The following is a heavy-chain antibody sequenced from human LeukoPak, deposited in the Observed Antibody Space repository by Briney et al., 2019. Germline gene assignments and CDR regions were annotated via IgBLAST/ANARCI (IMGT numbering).Heavy chain of an antibody. V-gene: IGHV3-64*01. J-gene: IGHJ3*02. D-gene: IGHD3-22*01. Sequence: GGSLRLSCAVSGFTFSSYAMHWVRQAPGKGLEYVSTIGNNGGSTYYANSVKGRFTISRDNSKNTLYLQMGSLRAEDMAVYYCARALYYYDSSRAFDIWGQGTMVTVSS. CDR2: IGNNGGST. CDR3: ARALYYYDSSRAFDI. CDR1: GFTFSSYA.